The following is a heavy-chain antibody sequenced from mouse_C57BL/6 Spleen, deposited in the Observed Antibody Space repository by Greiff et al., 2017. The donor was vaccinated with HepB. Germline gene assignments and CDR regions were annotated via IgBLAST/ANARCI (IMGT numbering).Heavy chain of an antibody. CDR3: ARAGPYDYDGSSFAY. CDR2: ISDGGSYT. Sequence: EVKLQESGGGLVKPGGSLKLSCAASGFTFSSYAMSWVRQTPEKRLEWVATISDGGSYTYYPDNVKGRFTISRDNAKNNLYLQMSHLKSEDTAMYYCARAGPYDYDGSSFAYWGQGTLVTVSA. CDR1: GFTFSSYA. J-gene: IGHJ3*01. D-gene: IGHD2-4*01. V-gene: IGHV5-4*03.